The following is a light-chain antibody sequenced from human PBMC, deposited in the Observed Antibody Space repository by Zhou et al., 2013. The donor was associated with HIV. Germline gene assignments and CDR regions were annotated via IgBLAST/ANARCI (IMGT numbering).Light chain of an antibody. J-gene: IGKJ2*01. CDR1: QSISHN. Sequence: DIQMTQSPSSLSASVGDRVTITCRASQSISHNLNWYQHKPGKAPELLIFGASNLQIGVPSRFSGSGSGTDFTLTINSLQSGDFATYYCQQSDSIPYTFGQGTKLDIK. CDR3: QQSDSIPYT. CDR2: GAS. V-gene: IGKV1-39*01.